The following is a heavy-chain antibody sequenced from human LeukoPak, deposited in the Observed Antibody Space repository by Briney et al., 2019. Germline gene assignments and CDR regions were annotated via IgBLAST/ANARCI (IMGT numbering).Heavy chain of an antibody. CDR3: AREPLGDFDP. V-gene: IGHV4-39*07. CDR1: GGSISSSSYY. Sequence: SETLSLTCTVSGGSISSSSYYWGWIRQPPGKGLEWIGSIYYSGSTYYNPSLKSRVTISVDTSMNQFSLKLRSVTAADTAVYYCAREPLGDFDPWGQGTLVTVSS. J-gene: IGHJ5*02. D-gene: IGHD3-16*01. CDR2: IYYSGST.